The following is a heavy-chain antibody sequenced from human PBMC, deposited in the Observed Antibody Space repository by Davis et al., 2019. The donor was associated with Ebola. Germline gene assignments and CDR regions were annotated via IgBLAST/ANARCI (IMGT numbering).Heavy chain of an antibody. D-gene: IGHD5-24*01. J-gene: IGHJ4*02. V-gene: IGHV3-53*04. CDR2: IYSGGST. Sequence: GESLKISCAASGFTFSSYSMNWVRQAPGKGLEWVAVIYSGGSTYYADAVKGRFTISRHNSKNTLYLQMNSRRAEDTAVYYCAGGPKRWLQLGYWGQGTLVTVSS. CDR3: AGGPKRWLQLGY. CDR1: GFTFSSYS.